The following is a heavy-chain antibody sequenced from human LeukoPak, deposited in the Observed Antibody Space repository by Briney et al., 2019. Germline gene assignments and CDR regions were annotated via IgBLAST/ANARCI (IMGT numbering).Heavy chain of an antibody. V-gene: IGHV6-1*01. CDR1: GDSVSSISVA. CDR3: SLARSEYHYGMDV. J-gene: IGHJ6*02. Sequence: SQTLSLTCAISGDSVSSISVAWNWLRQSPSRGLEWLGRTYYRSEWYYEYAVSVKSRINISPDTSKNQFSLQLTSVTPEDTAVYYCSLARSEYHYGMDVWGQGTTVTVSS. CDR2: TYYRSEWYY.